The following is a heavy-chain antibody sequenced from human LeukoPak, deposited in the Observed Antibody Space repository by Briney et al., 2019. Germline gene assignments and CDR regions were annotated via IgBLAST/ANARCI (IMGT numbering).Heavy chain of an antibody. D-gene: IGHD2-15*01. CDR1: GDSISNDDYY. CDR3: ARWGRIDPRMRKGPFDP. V-gene: IGHV4-31*03. Sequence: PSETLSLTCTVSGDSISNDDYYWSWIRQHPGKCLEWIGYVSFRGSTYYSPSLTSRITVSVDTSRNQFSLRLSAVTAADTAVYYCARWGRIDPRMRKGPFDPWGQGILVTVSS. CDR2: VSFRGST. J-gene: IGHJ5*02.